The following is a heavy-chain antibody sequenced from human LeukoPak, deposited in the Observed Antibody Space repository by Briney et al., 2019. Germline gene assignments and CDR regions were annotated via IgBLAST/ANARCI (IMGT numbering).Heavy chain of an antibody. CDR1: AFTFSSYG. D-gene: IGHD3-16*01. Sequence: GRSLRLSCAASAFTFSSYGMHWVRQAPGKGLEWVAVISYDGSNKYYADSVKGRFTISRDNSKNTLYLQMNSLRAEDTAVYYCAKFYGGGYWGQGTLVTVSS. V-gene: IGHV3-30*18. CDR2: ISYDGSNK. J-gene: IGHJ4*02. CDR3: AKFYGGGY.